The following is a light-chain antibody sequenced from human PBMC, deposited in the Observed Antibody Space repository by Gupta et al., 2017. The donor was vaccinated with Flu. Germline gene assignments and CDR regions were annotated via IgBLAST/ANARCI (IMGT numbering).Light chain of an antibody. CDR3: QQYYRTLAYS. J-gene: IGKJ2*03. CDR2: WAS. CDR1: QSVLYSSNNKNY. V-gene: IGKV4-1*01. Sequence: DIVLTQSPDSLAVSLGERATINCKSSQSVLYSSNNKNYLAWYQQKPGQPPKLLIYWASTRESGVPDRFSGSGSGTDFTRTSSSLQAEDVAVYYCQQYYRTLAYSFGQGTKLEI.